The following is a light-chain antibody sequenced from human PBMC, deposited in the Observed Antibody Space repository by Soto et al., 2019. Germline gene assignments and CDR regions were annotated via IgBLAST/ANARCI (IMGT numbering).Light chain of an antibody. J-gene: IGKJ5*01. Sequence: EIMMTQSPATLSVSPGEKATISCRASQSVSSNLAWYQQKPGQAPRLLIYGASTRATGISARFSGSGSGTEFTLTISSLQSEDFAVYYCQQYNNWSITFGQGTRLEIK. CDR1: QSVSSN. V-gene: IGKV3-15*01. CDR2: GAS. CDR3: QQYNNWSIT.